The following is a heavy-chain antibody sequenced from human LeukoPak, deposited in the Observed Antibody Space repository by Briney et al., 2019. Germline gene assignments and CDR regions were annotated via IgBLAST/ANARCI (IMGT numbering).Heavy chain of an antibody. CDR3: ARGPIVVATAIFPVDY. CDR1: GFTFSSYS. CDR2: ISSSSSYI. J-gene: IGHJ4*02. V-gene: IGHV3-21*01. D-gene: IGHD2-21*02. Sequence: GGSLRLSCAASGFTFSSYSMNWDRQAPGKGLEWVSSISSSSSYIYYADSVKGRFTISRDNAKNSLYLQMNSLRAEDTAVYYCARGPIVVATAIFPVDYWGQGTLVTVSS.